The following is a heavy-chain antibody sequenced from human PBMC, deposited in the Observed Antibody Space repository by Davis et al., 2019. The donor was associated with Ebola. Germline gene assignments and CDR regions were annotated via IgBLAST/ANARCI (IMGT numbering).Heavy chain of an antibody. CDR3: ARKGDSSGYYGNWFDP. CDR1: GYSFTSYW. Sequence: PGGSLRLSCKGSGYSFTSYWIGWVRQMPGKGLEWMGIIYPGDSDTRYSPSFQGQVTISADKSISTAYLQWSSLKASDTAMYYCARKGDSSGYYGNWFDPWGQGTLITVSS. CDR2: IYPGDSDT. D-gene: IGHD3-22*01. J-gene: IGHJ5*02. V-gene: IGHV5-51*01.